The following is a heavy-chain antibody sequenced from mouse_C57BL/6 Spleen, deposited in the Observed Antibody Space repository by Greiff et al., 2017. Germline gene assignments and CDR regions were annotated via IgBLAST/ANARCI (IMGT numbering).Heavy chain of an antibody. CDR2: IRNKANGYTT. V-gene: IGHV7-3*01. D-gene: IGHD4-1*01. Sequence: EVMLVESGGGLVQPGGSLSLSCAASGFTFTDYYMSWVRQPPGKALEWLGFIRNKANGYTTEYSASVKGRFTISRDNSQSILYLQMNALRAEDSATYYCARYRTGRAYAMDYWGQGTSVTVSS. J-gene: IGHJ4*01. CDR3: ARYRTGRAYAMDY. CDR1: GFTFTDYY.